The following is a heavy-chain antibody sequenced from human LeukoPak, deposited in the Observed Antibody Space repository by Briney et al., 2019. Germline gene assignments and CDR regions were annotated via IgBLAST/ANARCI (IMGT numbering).Heavy chain of an antibody. D-gene: IGHD6-19*01. CDR2: INAGNGNT. CDR1: GYTFTSYA. V-gene: IGHV1-3*01. CDR3: ARGRYSSGWYSFDY. Sequence: ASVKVSCKASGYTFTSYAMHWVRQAPGQRLEWMGWINAGNGNTKCSQKFQGRVTITRDTSASTAYMELSSLRSEDTAVYYCARGRYSSGWYSFDYWGQGTLVTVSS. J-gene: IGHJ4*02.